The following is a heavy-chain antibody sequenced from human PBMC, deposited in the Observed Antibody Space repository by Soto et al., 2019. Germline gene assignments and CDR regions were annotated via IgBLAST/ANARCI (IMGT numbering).Heavy chain of an antibody. CDR1: GYSFISYW. Sequence: GESLKISCKPSGYSFISYWVAWGRQKPGKGLEWMGTFYPGDSTSTYSPSFQGQVTISVDKSISTAYLHLSSLKASDTAMYYCARIIGYCRNNDCSWTFDIWGQGTTVTVSS. CDR3: ARIIGYCRNNDCSWTFDI. CDR2: FYPGDSTS. D-gene: IGHD2-2*03. J-gene: IGHJ3*02. V-gene: IGHV5-51*01.